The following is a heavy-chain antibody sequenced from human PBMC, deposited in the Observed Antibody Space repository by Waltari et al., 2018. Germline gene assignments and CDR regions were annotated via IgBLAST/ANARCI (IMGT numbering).Heavy chain of an antibody. CDR1: GFTFDDYA. CDR3: AKAETDSGSYLDY. CDR2: ISWDGGST. V-gene: IGHV3-43D*04. D-gene: IGHD1-26*01. J-gene: IGHJ4*02. Sequence: EVQLVESGGVVVQPGGSLRLSCAASGFTFDDYAMHWVRQPPGKGLEWVSLISWDGGSTYYADSVKGRFTISRDNSKNSLYLQMNSLRAEDTALYYCAKAETDSGSYLDYWGQGTLVTVSS.